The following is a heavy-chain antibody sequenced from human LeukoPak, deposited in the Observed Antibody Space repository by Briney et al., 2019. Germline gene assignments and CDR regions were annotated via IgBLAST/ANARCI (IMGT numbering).Heavy chain of an antibody. CDR2: INAGNGNT. CDR3: AAADIVGATG. Sequence: ASVKVSCKASGYTFTSYAMHWVRQAPGQRLEWMGWINAGNGNTKYSQEFQGRVTITRDMSTSTAYMELSSLRSEDTAVYYCAAADIVGATGWGQGTLVTVSS. J-gene: IGHJ4*02. V-gene: IGHV1-3*03. CDR1: GYTFTSYA. D-gene: IGHD1-26*01.